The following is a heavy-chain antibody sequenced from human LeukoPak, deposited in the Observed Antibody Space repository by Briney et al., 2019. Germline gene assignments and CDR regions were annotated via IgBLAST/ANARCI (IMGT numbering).Heavy chain of an antibody. V-gene: IGHV4-34*01. CDR2: INHSGST. Sequence: SETLSLTCAVYGGAFSNYYWSWIRQPPGKGLEWIGEINHSGSTNYNPSLKSRVTISVDTSKNQFSLKLTSVTAADTAVYYCARGRKFITYYYDSSGYYYSYWGQGTLVTVSS. CDR3: ARGRKFITYYYDSSGYYYSY. J-gene: IGHJ4*02. D-gene: IGHD3-22*01. CDR1: GGAFSNYY.